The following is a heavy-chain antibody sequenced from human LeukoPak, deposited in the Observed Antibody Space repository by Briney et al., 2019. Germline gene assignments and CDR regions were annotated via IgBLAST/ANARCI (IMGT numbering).Heavy chain of an antibody. Sequence: GSSVKVSCKASGYTFTGYYMHWVRQAPGQGLEWIGWINPNSGGTNYAQKFQGRVTMTRDTSTSTAHMELSRLRSEDTAVYYCARGVGEPDRTSFDYWGQGTLVTVPP. V-gene: IGHV1-2*02. CDR3: ARGVGEPDRTSFDY. CDR2: INPNSGGT. D-gene: IGHD1-14*01. J-gene: IGHJ4*02. CDR1: GYTFTGYY.